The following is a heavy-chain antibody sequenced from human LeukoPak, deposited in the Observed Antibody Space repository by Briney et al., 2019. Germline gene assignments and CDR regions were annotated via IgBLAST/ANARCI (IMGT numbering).Heavy chain of an antibody. J-gene: IGHJ4*02. CDR2: INPSGGST. CDR1: GYTFTSYY. CDR3: ARVFAYGYSYGFISYFDY. Sequence: RASVKVSCKASGYTFTSYYMHWVRQAPGQGLEWMGIINPSGGSTSYAQKFQGKVTMTRDTSTSTVYMELSSLRSEDTAVYYCARVFAYGYSYGFISYFDYWGQGTLVTVSS. V-gene: IGHV1-46*01. D-gene: IGHD5-18*01.